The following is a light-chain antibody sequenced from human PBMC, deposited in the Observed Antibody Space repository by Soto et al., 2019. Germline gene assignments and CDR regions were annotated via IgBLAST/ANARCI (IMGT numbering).Light chain of an antibody. CDR1: QSIAGY. CDR3: QQYNSYGT. J-gene: IGKJ1*01. CDR2: AAS. V-gene: IGKV1-39*01. Sequence: DIQMTQSPSSLSASVGDRVTITCRASQSIAGYLNWYQQKPGKAPNLLIYAASSLQSGVPSRFSGSGSGTEFTLTISSLQPDDFATYYCQQYNSYGTFGQGTKVEIK.